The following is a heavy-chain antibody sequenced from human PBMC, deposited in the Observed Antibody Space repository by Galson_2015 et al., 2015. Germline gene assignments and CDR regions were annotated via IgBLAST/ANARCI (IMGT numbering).Heavy chain of an antibody. J-gene: IGHJ6*02. D-gene: IGHD1-7*01. CDR1: GFTFSSYS. V-gene: IGHV3-48*02. CDR3: ARDKLELPNYYYYYGMDV. Sequence: SLRLSCAASGFTFSSYSMNWVRQAPGKGLEWVSYISSSSSTIYYADSVKGRFTISRDNAKNSLYLQMNSLRDEDTAVYYCARDKLELPNYYYYYGMDVWGQGTTVTVSS. CDR2: ISSSSSTI.